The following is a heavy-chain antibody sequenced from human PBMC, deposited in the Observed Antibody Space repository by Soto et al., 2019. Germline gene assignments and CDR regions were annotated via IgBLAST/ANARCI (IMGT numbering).Heavy chain of an antibody. V-gene: IGHV3-7*05. CDR3: ARDARVGWFICSGGSCYTDY. J-gene: IGHJ4*02. CDR1: GFTFSSYW. D-gene: IGHD2-15*01. Sequence: GGSLRLSCAASGFTFSSYWMSWVRQAPGKGLEWVANIKQDGSEKYYVDSVKGRFTISRDNAKNSLYLQMNSLRAEDTAVYYCARDARVGWFICSGGSCYTDYWGQGTLVTVSS. CDR2: IKQDGSEK.